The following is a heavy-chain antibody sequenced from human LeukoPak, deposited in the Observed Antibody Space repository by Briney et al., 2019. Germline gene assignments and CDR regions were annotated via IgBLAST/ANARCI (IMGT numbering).Heavy chain of an antibody. J-gene: IGHJ4*02. V-gene: IGHV1-18*01. CDR3: ARYGGYCSSTSCYHFDY. CDR2: ISAYNGNT. CDR1: GYTFTSYG. Sequence: ASVKVSCKASGYTFTSYGISWVRQAPGQGLEWMGWISAYNGNTNYAQKLQGRVTMTTDTSTSTAYMELRSLRSDDTAVYYCARYGGYCSSTSCYHFDYWGQGTLVTVSS. D-gene: IGHD2-2*01.